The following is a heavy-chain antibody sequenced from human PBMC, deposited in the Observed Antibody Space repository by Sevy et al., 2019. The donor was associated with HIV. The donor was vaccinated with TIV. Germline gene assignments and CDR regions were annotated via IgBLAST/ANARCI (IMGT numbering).Heavy chain of an antibody. J-gene: IGHJ6*04. CDR1: GFTFSSYS. CDR3: AREGYDFWSGCVDV. V-gene: IGHV3-48*02. Sequence: GGSLRLSCAASGFTFSSYSMNWVRQAPGKGLEWVSYISSSSSTIYYADSVKGRFTISRDNAKNSLYLQMNSLRDEDTDVYYCAREGYDFWSGCVDVWGKGTTVTVSS. D-gene: IGHD3-3*01. CDR2: ISSSSSTI.